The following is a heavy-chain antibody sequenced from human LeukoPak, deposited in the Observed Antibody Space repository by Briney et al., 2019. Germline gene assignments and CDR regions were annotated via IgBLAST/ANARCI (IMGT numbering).Heavy chain of an antibody. CDR2: IKSDGGT. Sequence: GGSLRLSCAASGFTFSTYWMHWVRQAPGKGLVWVSRIKSDGGTNYADSVKGRFTISRDNAKKTVSLQMNSLRPEDTGVYYCATAPSEIGGYYPEYFRHWGQGTLVTVSS. V-gene: IGHV3-74*01. CDR1: GFTFSTYW. CDR3: ATAPSEIGGYYPEYFRH. J-gene: IGHJ1*01. D-gene: IGHD2-21*02.